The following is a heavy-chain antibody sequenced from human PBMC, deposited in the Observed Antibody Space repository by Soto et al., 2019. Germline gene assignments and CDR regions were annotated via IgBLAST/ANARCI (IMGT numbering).Heavy chain of an antibody. CDR2: VKSKTDGGTT. Sequence: PGGSLRLSCAASGFTFSSYPMHWVRQAPGKGLEWVGRVKSKTDGGTTDFAAPVKGRFAISRDDSKNMVYLEMSSLKTEDTAIYYCTTDSYMTNIIVRFDYWGHGTLVIVSS. D-gene: IGHD4-17*01. CDR1: GFTFSSYP. CDR3: TTDSYMTNIIVRFDY. J-gene: IGHJ4*01. V-gene: IGHV3-15*07.